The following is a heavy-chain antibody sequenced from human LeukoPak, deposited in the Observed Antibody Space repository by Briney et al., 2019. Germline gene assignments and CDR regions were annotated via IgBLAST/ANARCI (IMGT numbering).Heavy chain of an antibody. CDR3: ARDHLGIDPHQSWFDP. CDR2: INPILSIA. Sequence: ASVKVSCKASGGTFSSYANSWVRQAPGQGHEWMGRINPILSIANYAQKSQGRVTITADKSTSTAYMELSSLRSEDTAVYYCARDHLGIDPHQSWFDPWGQGTLVTVSS. V-gene: IGHV1-69*04. CDR1: GGTFSSYA. J-gene: IGHJ5*02. D-gene: IGHD7-27*01.